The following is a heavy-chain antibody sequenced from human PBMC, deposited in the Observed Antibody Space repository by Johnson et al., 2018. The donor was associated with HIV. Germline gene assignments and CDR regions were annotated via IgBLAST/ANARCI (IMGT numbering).Heavy chain of an antibody. D-gene: IGHD5-18*01. CDR3: ARSGGYFAFDI. V-gene: IGHV3-30-3*01. CDR1: GFTFSSYA. CDR2: ISYDGSNK. Sequence: QVQLVESGGGVVQPGRSLRLSCAASGFTFSSYAMHWVRQAPGKGLEWVAVISYDGSNKYYADSVKGRYTISRDNSKNTLYLQMNSLRAEDTAVYYCARSGGYFAFDIWGQGTMVTVSS. J-gene: IGHJ3*02.